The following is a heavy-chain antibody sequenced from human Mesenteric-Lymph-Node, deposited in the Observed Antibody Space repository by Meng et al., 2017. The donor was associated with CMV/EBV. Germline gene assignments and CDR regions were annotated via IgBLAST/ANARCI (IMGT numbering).Heavy chain of an antibody. Sequence: GESLKISCAASGFTFSSHWMTWVRQAPGKGLEWVANIKQDGSEKYYVDFVKGRFTISRDNAKNSLYLQMNGLRAEDTAVYYCARGSWIQLWCWDCWGQGTLVTVSS. CDR3: ARGSWIQLWCWDC. CDR1: GFTFSSHW. CDR2: IKQDGSEK. V-gene: IGHV3-7*01. D-gene: IGHD5-18*01. J-gene: IGHJ4*02.